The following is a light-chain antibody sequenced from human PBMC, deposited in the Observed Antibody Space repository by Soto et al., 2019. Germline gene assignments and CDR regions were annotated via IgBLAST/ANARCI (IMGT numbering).Light chain of an antibody. CDR1: QSIRTY. CDR2: AAS. J-gene: IGKJ2*01. CDR3: QQSYSTPYT. Sequence: DIQMTQSPSSLSASVGDRVTITCRASQSIRTYLNWHRQKPGKAPELLIYAASSLQEGVPSRFSGSGSGTDFALTISSLQPEDFGTYYCQQSYSTPYTFGQGTKLEIK. V-gene: IGKV1-39*01.